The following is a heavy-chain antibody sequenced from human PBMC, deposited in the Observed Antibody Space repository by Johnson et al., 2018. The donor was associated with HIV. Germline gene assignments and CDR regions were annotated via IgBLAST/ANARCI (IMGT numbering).Heavy chain of an antibody. J-gene: IGHJ3*02. CDR1: GFSFGDYW. CDR2: IKPDGSEK. D-gene: IGHD6-13*01. CDR3: ARDSSSWSEDAFDI. V-gene: IGHV3-7*04. Sequence: VQLVESGGGLVQPGGSLRLSCAASGFSFGDYWMSWVRQAPGKGLEWLANIKPDGSEKYYVDSVKGRFTISRDNAKNSLYLQMNSLRAEDTAVYYCARDSSSWSEDAFDIWGQGTLVTVSS.